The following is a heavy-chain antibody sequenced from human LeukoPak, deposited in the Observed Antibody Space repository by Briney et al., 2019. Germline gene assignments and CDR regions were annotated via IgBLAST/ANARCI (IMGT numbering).Heavy chain of an antibody. CDR1: GGSFSGYY. CDR2: IYYSGST. CDR3: ARDLQYYYDSSGYPRDY. D-gene: IGHD3-22*01. V-gene: IGHV4-34*01. J-gene: IGHJ4*02. Sequence: SETLSLTCAVYGGSFSGYYWSWIRQPPGKGLEWIGSIYYSGSTYYNPSLKSRVTISVDTSKNQFSLKLSSVTAADTAVYYCARDLQYYYDSSGYPRDYWGQGTLVTVSS.